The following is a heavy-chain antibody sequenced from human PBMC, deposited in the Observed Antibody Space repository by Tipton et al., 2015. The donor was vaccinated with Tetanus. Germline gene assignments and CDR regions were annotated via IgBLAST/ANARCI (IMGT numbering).Heavy chain of an antibody. CDR1: GGSFSGYY. D-gene: IGHD3-16*01. V-gene: IGHV4-34*01. CDR3: ATVGGGSSVRGMDV. CDR2: INHSGST. Sequence: TLSLTCAVYGGSFSGYYWSWIRQPPGKGLEWIGEINHSGSTNYNPSLKSRVTISVDTSKNQFSLKLSSVTAADTAVYYCATVGGGSSVRGMDVWGQGTTVTVSS. J-gene: IGHJ6*02.